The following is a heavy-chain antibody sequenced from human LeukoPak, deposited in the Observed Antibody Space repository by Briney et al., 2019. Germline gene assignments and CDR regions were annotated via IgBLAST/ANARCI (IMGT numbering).Heavy chain of an antibody. D-gene: IGHD6-19*01. J-gene: IGHJ3*02. Sequence: GASVKVSCKASGGTFSSYAISWVRQAPGQGLEWMGGIIPIFGTANYAQKFQGRVTITADESTSTAYMELSSLRSEDTAVYYCARDLPGKQWLVSAFDIWGQGTMVTVSS. CDR1: GGTFSSYA. V-gene: IGHV1-69*13. CDR3: ARDLPGKQWLVSAFDI. CDR2: IIPIFGTA.